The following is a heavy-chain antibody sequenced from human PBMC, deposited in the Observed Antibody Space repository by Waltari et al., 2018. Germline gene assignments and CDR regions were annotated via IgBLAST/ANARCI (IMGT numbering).Heavy chain of an antibody. CDR3: GRHDYVWGQYEYTRDYQNGLDV. D-gene: IGHD3-16*01. CDR2: INGYNGKA. CDR1: GYTFTSYG. V-gene: IGHV1-18*01. J-gene: IGHJ6*02. Sequence: QLMQSGGEVKKPGASVRVSCKAAGYTFTSYGISWVRQAPGQGPEWMGWINGYNGKAIYAQKVQGRVNMARDSSTTTAYMELTNLRSDDTAIYYCGRHDYVWGQYEYTRDYQNGLDVWGQGTTVTV.